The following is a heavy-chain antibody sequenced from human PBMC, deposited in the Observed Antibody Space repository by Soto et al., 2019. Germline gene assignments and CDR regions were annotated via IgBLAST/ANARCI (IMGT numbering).Heavy chain of an antibody. CDR1: GYTFTSYA. D-gene: IGHD3-22*01. J-gene: IGHJ4*02. V-gene: IGHV1-3*01. CDR3: ARGDLPDYYYDSSGYYPLDY. Sequence: GASVKVSCKASGYTFTSYAMHWVRQAPGQRLEWMGWINAGNGNTKYSQKFQGRVTITRDTSASTAYMELSSLRSDDTAVYYCARGDLPDYYYDSSGYYPLDYWGQGTLVTVSS. CDR2: INAGNGNT.